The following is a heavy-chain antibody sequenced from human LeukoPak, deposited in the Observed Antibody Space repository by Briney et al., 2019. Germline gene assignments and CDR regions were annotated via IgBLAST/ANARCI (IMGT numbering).Heavy chain of an antibody. D-gene: IGHD1-26*01. V-gene: IGHV3-23*01. CDR2: ISGSGERT. CDR1: GFMFSTYA. Sequence: GGSLRLSCVASGFMFSTYAMSWVRQAPGKGLEWVSIISGSGERTYYADSVKGRLTVSRDNSKNTPYLQMKSLRAEDTAVYYCVSQSYSGSDNFYFHYWGQGTLVAVSS. J-gene: IGHJ4*02. CDR3: VSQSYSGSDNFYFHY.